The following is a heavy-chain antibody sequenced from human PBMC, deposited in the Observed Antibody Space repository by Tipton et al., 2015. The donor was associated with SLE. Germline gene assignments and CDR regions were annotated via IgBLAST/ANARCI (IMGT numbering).Heavy chain of an antibody. D-gene: IGHD1-26*01. V-gene: IGHV4-31*03. CDR2: IFYSGAT. Sequence: TLSLTCTVSGASISSGVSYWSWIRQHPGKGLEWIGHIFYSGATYSNPSLKSRLSMSVDMSQDQFSLKLHSVTAADTAVYYCARSESYYSALTYWGQGTLVTVSS. CDR3: ARSESYYSALTY. CDR1: GASISSGVSY. J-gene: IGHJ4*02.